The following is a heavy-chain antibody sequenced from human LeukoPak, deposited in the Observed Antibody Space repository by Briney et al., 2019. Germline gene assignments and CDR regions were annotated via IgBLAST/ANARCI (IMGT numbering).Heavy chain of an antibody. J-gene: IGHJ4*02. D-gene: IGHD5-18*01. CDR1: GGSNSSHY. V-gene: IGHV4-59*11. Sequence: SETLSLTRTVSGGSNSSHYWSWIRHPPAKALEGIGYIYYSGSTNYNPSLKSRVTISVDTSKNQFSLKLSSVTAADTAVYYCARGRIQLWTRYFDYWGQGTLVTVSS. CDR3: ARGRIQLWTRYFDY. CDR2: IYYSGST.